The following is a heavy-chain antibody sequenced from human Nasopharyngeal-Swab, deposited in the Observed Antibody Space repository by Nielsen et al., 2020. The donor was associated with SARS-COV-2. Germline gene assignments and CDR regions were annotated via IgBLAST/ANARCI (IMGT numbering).Heavy chain of an antibody. CDR1: GGSFSGFY. D-gene: IGHD6-13*01. J-gene: IGHJ5*02. CDR3: ARRRALYSSSSFRFDP. Sequence: QTHSLTCAFSGGSFSGFYWSWIRQPPGKGLEWIGEINHSGSTNYNPSLKSRVTISVDTSKNQFSLKLSSVTAADTAVYYCARRRALYSSSSFRFDPWGQGTLVTVSS. V-gene: IGHV4-34*01. CDR2: INHSGST.